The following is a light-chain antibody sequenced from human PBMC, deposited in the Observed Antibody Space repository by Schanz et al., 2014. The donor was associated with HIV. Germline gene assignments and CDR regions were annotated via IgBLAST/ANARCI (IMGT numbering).Light chain of an antibody. Sequence: QSALTQPASVSGSPGQSITISCTGTSSDIGGYNYVSWYQQHPGKAPKLMIYDVSHRPSGVSNRFSGSKSGNTASLTISGLQAEDEADYYCAAWGDSLDGWVFGGGTKLTVL. CDR1: SSDIGGYNY. V-gene: IGLV2-14*03. CDR2: DVS. J-gene: IGLJ3*02. CDR3: AAWGDSLDGWV.